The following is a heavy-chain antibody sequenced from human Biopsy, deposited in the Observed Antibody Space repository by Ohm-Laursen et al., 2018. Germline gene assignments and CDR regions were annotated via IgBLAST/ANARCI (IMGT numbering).Heavy chain of an antibody. CDR2: ISQAGTT. D-gene: IGHD2-15*01. CDR3: GNEVHGRDY. Sequence: GTLSLTCTVFGKTFSDYQWSWIRQPPGKGLEWIGQISQAGTTNYNPPLKSRVSISADASKYEFSLRLTSVTAADTAVYLCGNEVHGRDYWGLGAQVTVSS. CDR1: GKTFSDYQ. V-gene: IGHV4-34*08. J-gene: IGHJ4*02.